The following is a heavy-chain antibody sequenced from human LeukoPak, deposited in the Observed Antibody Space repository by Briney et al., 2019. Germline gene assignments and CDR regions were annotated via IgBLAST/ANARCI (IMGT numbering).Heavy chain of an antibody. CDR1: GFTFSSYA. CDR3: AKEAGYSGYDYPDY. D-gene: IGHD5-12*01. CDR2: NSGSGYST. V-gene: IGHV3-23*01. J-gene: IGHJ4*02. Sequence: GGSLRLSCAASGFTFSSYAMGGGRQAPGKGLEWGSGNSGSGYSTYYAGSVKGRFTISRDNYKNTLYLQLNSLRAEDTAVYYCAKEAGYSGYDYPDYWGQGTLVTVSS.